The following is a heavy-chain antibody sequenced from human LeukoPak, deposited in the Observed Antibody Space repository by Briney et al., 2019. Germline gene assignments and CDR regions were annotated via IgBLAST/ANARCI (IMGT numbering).Heavy chain of an antibody. D-gene: IGHD3-22*01. J-gene: IGHJ4*02. CDR2: IYYSGST. Sequence: SQTLSLTCTVSGGSISSDDYYWSWIRQPPGKGLEWIGYIYYSGSTYYNPSLKSRVTISVDTSKNQFSLKLSSVTAADTAVYYCARGEYYYDSSGYWGYWGQGTLVTVSS. CDR1: GGSISSDDYY. V-gene: IGHV4-30-4*01. CDR3: ARGEYYYDSSGYWGY.